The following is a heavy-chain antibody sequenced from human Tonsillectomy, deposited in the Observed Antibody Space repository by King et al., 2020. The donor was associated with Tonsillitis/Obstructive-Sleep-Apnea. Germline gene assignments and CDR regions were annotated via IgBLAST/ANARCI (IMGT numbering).Heavy chain of an antibody. V-gene: IGHV4-39*01. CDR1: GGSISSSSYY. J-gene: IGHJ4*02. Sequence: PLQESGPGLVKPSETLSLTCTVSGGSISSSSYYWGWIRQPPGKGLEWIGSIYYSGSTYYNPSLKSRVTISVDTSKNQFSLKLSSVTAADTAVYYCARQLVTIFGVVIRGFDYWGQGTLVTVSS. CDR2: IYYSGST. CDR3: ARQLVTIFGVVIRGFDY. D-gene: IGHD3-3*01.